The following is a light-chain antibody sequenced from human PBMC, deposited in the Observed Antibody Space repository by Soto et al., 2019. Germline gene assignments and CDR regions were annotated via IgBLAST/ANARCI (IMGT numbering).Light chain of an antibody. J-gene: IGKJ1*01. Sequence: EIVLTQSPGTLSLSPGERATLSCRASQSVSSSYLAWYQQKPGQAPRLLICGASSRATGIPDRFSGSGSGTDFTLTISRMETEDFAMYYCQQYGSSPWTFGQGTKVDIK. CDR1: QSVSSSY. CDR2: GAS. CDR3: QQYGSSPWT. V-gene: IGKV3-20*01.